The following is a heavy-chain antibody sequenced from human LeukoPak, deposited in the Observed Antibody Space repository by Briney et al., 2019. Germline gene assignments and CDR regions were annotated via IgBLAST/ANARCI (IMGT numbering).Heavy chain of an antibody. CDR3: ARGTLTFATYCGGDCYSENIWFDP. V-gene: IGHV1-69*06. CDR1: VGTFSSYA. D-gene: IGHD2-21*02. Sequence: ASVKVSCKASVGTFSSYAISWVRQAPGQGLEWRGGMIAIFGTANYAQKLQGRVTITADKSTSTAYMELSSLRSEDTAVYYCARGTLTFATYCGGDCYSENIWFDPWGQGTLVTVST. CDR2: MIAIFGTA. J-gene: IGHJ5*02.